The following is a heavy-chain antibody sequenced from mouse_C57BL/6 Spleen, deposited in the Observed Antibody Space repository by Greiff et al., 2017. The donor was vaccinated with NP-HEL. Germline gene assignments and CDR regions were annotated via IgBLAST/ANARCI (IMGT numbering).Heavy chain of an antibody. CDR3: ARHRTGTDFDY. V-gene: IGHV5-6*01. Sequence: EVQLMESGGDLVKPVGSLKLSCAASGFTFSSYGMSWVRQTPDKRLEWVATISSGGSYTYYPDSVKGRFTISRDNAKNTLYLQMSSLKSEDTAMYYCARHRTGTDFDYWGQGTTLTVSS. CDR1: GFTFSSYG. D-gene: IGHD4-1*01. J-gene: IGHJ2*01. CDR2: ISSGGSYT.